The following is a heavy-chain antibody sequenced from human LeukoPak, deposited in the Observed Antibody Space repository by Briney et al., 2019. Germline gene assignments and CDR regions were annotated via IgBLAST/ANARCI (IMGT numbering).Heavy chain of an antibody. V-gene: IGHV3-53*05. CDR3: AKDLYSSSWYYFHY. D-gene: IGHD6-13*01. CDR1: GFIVSNNY. Sequence: GGSLRLSCAASGFIVSNNYMSWVRQAPGKGLEWVSVLHSGGSTYYADSVKGRFTISRDNSKNTLFLQMNSLRAEDTAVYYCAKDLYSSSWYYFHYWGQGTLVTVSS. J-gene: IGHJ4*02. CDR2: LHSGGST.